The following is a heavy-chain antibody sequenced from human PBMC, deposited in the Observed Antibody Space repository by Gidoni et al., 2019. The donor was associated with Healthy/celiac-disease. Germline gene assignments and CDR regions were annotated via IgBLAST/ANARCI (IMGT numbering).Heavy chain of an antibody. CDR1: GYSFTSYW. V-gene: IGHV5-10-1*03. Sequence: EVQLVQSGEGVKKRGETLRVDCRGTGYSFTSYWISWVRQMPGKGLEWTGRIDPSASYTNYSPSFPGHVTISAAKSISTAYLQWSSLKASDTAMYYCARGLVGARDSDFDYWCQGTLVTVSS. CDR3: ARGLVGARDSDFDY. J-gene: IGHJ4*02. CDR2: IDPSASYT. D-gene: IGHD1-26*01.